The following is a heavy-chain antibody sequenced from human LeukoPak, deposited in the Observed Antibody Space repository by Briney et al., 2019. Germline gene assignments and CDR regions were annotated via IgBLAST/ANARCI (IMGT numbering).Heavy chain of an antibody. CDR3: ARGNLRGFDY. J-gene: IGHJ4*02. V-gene: IGHV3-7*01. CDR1: GFSFSGSW. Sequence: GGSLRLSCGASGFSFSGSWMNWVRQAPGKGLEWVANIKQDGSEKYYVDSVRGRFTISRDNAKNSLDLQMNSLRTEDTAVYYCARGNLRGFDYWGQGTLVTVSS. CDR2: IKQDGSEK.